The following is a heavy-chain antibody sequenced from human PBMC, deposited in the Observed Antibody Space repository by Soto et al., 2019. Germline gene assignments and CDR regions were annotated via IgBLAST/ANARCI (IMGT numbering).Heavy chain of an antibody. V-gene: IGHV1-8*01. J-gene: IGHJ3*02. CDR1: GYTFTSYD. CDR2: MNPNSGNT. Sequence: XSVKVSCNASGYTFTSYDINLVRQATGQGLEWMGWMNPNSGNTGYAQKFQGRVTMTRNTSISTAYMELSSLRSEDTAVYYCARASQLDAFDIWGQGTMVTVSS. D-gene: IGHD1-1*01. CDR3: ARASQLDAFDI.